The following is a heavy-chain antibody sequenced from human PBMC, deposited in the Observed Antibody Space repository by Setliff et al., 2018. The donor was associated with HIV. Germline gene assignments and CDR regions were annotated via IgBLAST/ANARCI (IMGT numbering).Heavy chain of an antibody. J-gene: IGHJ2*01. D-gene: IGHD4-17*01. CDR3: ARDPYPYGDYGDWYFDL. Sequence: ETLSLTCAVSGGSISSSNWWSWVRQAPGKGLEWVANIKHDGSEKFCVDSVRGRFTISRDNAKNSLYLQMNSLRAEDTAVYYCARDPYPYGDYGDWYFDLWGRGTLVTVSS. V-gene: IGHV3-7*01. CDR1: GGSISSSNW. CDR2: IKHDGSEK.